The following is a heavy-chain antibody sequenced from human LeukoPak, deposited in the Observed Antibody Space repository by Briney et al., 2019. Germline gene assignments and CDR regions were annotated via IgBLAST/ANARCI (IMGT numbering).Heavy chain of an antibody. CDR2: DGSGT. J-gene: IGHJ4*02. Sequence: GGSLKLSCAVSGFTFTGHWMFWVRQAPGKGLEWVSSDGSGTGYTDSVKGRFTVSRDNARNTLYLQMNSLRAEDTAVYYCARNTGYSYGYFDYWGQGTPVTVSS. V-gene: IGHV3-74*01. D-gene: IGHD5-18*01. CDR1: GFTFTGHW. CDR3: ARNTGYSYGYFDY.